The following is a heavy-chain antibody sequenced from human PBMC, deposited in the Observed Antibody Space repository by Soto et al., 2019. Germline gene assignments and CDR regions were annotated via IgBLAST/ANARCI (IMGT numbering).Heavy chain of an antibody. J-gene: IGHJ5*02. V-gene: IGHV3-74*03. CDR2: INSDGSST. CDR3: ARGGTRELRSRYNWFDP. CDR1: GFTFSTYW. Sequence: EVQLVESGGGLVQPGGSLRLSCAASGFTFSTYWMHWVRQAPGKGLVWVSRINSDGSSTTYADSVEGRFTISRDNAKNTLSLQMNGLRAEDTAVYYCARGGTRELRSRYNWFDPCGQGILVTVSS. D-gene: IGHD1-7*01.